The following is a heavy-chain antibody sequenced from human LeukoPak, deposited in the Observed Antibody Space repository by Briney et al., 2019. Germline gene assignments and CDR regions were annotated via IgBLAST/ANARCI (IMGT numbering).Heavy chain of an antibody. V-gene: IGHV4-31*03. CDR2: IYYSGST. CDR3: ARIHRYCSGGACYVLDN. CDR1: GGSIGSGGYY. D-gene: IGHD2-15*01. J-gene: IGHJ4*02. Sequence: SQTLSLTCTVSGGSIGSGGYYWSWIRQHPGKGLEWIGYIYYSGSTNYNPSFKSRITISVDTSRNQFSLQLSSVAAADTAVYYCARIHRYCSGGACYVLDNWGQGTLVAVSS.